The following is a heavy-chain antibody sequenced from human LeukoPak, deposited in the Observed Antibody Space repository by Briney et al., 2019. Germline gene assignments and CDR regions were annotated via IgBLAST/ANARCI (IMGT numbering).Heavy chain of an antibody. J-gene: IGHJ5*02. Sequence: PSETLSLTCAVYGGSFSGYYWSWIRQPPGKGLEWIGEINHSGSTNYNPSLKSRVTISVDTSKNQFSLKLSSVTAADTAVYYCARGLGGYCSGGSYRPHNWFDPWGQGTLVTVSS. CDR3: ARGLGGYCSGGSYRPHNWFDP. V-gene: IGHV4-34*01. CDR1: GGSFSGYY. D-gene: IGHD2-15*01. CDR2: INHSGST.